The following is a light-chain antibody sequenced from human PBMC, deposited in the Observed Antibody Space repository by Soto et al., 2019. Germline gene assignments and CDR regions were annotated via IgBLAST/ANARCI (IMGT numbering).Light chain of an antibody. J-gene: IGKJ4*01. Sequence: DLVMTQSPLSLPVTPGEPASISCRSSQSLLHSNGYNYLDWYLQKPGQSPQLLIYLGSNRASGVPDRFSGSGSGTDFTLNISRVEAEDVGVYYCMQALQSPLTFGGGTKVDIK. CDR3: MQALQSPLT. CDR2: LGS. V-gene: IGKV2-28*01. CDR1: QSLLHSNGYNY.